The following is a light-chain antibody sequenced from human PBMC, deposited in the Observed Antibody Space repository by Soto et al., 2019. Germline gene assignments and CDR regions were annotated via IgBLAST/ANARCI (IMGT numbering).Light chain of an antibody. Sequence: DIQMTHSPSSLSSSVVYRVTITCRASQSISSYLNWYQQKPGEAPKLLIYAASNLQSGVPSRFSGGGSGTDFTLTITGLQPEDSATYYCHQSYRTPVTFGGGTKWIS. CDR1: QSISSY. CDR2: AAS. V-gene: IGKV1-39*01. J-gene: IGKJ4*01. CDR3: HQSYRTPVT.